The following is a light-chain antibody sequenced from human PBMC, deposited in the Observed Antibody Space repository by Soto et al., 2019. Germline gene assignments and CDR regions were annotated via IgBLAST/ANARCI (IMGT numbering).Light chain of an antibody. V-gene: IGKV1-9*01. CDR2: DAF. J-gene: IGKJ1*01. CDR3: QQLNSYPRT. CDR1: QAMNTY. Sequence: DIQLTQSPSFLSASVGDRVTITCRASQAMNTYLAWYHQKAGRTPKLLISDAFTLRSGVPSRFSGSASGTEFTLTISSLQPEDFGVYYCQQLNSYPRTFDQGTKVEMK.